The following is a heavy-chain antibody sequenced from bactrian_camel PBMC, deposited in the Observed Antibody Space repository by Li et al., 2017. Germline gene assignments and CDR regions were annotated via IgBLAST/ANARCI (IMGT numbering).Heavy chain of an antibody. Sequence: VQLVESGGGSVQTGGSLKLSCTASGFTYGYHCMGWFRQPAGKGREAVAAADADRRTIYGDFVEGRFTIDRDNARNILYLRMHDLKPEDTAMYYCAADPRFSYCTADYFTDTRDFNYWGQGTQVTVS. CDR1: GFTYGYHC. D-gene: IGHD3*01. J-gene: IGHJ6*01. CDR3: AADPRFSYCTADYFTDTRDFNY. V-gene: IGHV3S32*01. CDR2: ADADRRT.